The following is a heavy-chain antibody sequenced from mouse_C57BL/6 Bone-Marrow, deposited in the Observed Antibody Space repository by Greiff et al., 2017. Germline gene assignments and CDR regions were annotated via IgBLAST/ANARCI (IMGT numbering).Heavy chain of an antibody. CDR1: GFTFSSYA. V-gene: IGHV5-4*01. J-gene: IGHJ2*01. Sequence: EVKLMESGGGLVKPGGSLKLSCAASGFTFSSYAMSWVRQTPEKRLAWVATISDGGSYTYYPDNVKGRFTIARANAKNNLYLQMSHLKSEDTAMYYCARERDYWGQGTTLTVSS. CDR2: ISDGGSYT. CDR3: ARERDY.